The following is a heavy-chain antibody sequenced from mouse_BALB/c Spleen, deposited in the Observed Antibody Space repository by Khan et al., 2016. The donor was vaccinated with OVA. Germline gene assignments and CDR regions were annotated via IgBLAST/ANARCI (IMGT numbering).Heavy chain of an antibody. Sequence: EVQLQESGPSLVKPSQTLSLTCSVTGDSITSGYWNWIRKFPGNKLEYMGYIIYTGYTYYNTSLQSRISILRHTSTNQYYLQLNSVTDEDTATYYCARSTYRYAFVYWGQGTLVTVSA. CDR1: GDSITSGY. V-gene: IGHV3-8*02. CDR2: IIYTGYT. CDR3: ARSTYRYAFVY. J-gene: IGHJ3*01. D-gene: IGHD2-12*01.